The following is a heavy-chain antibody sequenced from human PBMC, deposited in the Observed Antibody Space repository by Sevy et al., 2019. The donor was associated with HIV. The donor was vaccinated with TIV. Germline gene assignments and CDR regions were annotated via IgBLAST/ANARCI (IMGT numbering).Heavy chain of an antibody. CDR3: ARDDCSGGSCYYLKYYYYGMDV. CDR1: GGTFSSYA. V-gene: IGHV1-69*13. CDR2: IIPIFGTA. J-gene: IGHJ6*02. Sequence: ASVKVSCKASGGTFSSYAISWVRQAPGQGLEWMGGIIPIFGTANYAQKFQGRVTITADESTSTAYMELSNLRSEDTAVYYCARDDCSGGSCYYLKYYYYGMDVWGQGTTVTVSS. D-gene: IGHD2-15*01.